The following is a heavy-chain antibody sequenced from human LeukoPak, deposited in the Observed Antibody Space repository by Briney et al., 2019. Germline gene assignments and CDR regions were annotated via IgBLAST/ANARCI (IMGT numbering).Heavy chain of an antibody. CDR1: EFTFSNYW. Sequence: GGALRLSCAGSEFTFSNYWMSWGRQAPGKGLEGVANIKQEGSEKYYVDSVKGRFTISRDNAKNSLYLQMNSLRAEDTAVYYCAKETTVVTLGYWGQGTLVTVSS. CDR3: AKETTVVTLGY. D-gene: IGHD4-23*01. J-gene: IGHJ4*02. CDR2: IKQEGSEK. V-gene: IGHV3-7*01.